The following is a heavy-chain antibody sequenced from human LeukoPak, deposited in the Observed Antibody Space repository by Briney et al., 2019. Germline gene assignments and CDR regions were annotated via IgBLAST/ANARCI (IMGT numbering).Heavy chain of an antibody. CDR1: GFTFDDYG. CDR2: INWNGGST. D-gene: IGHD1-14*01. J-gene: IGHJ3*02. CDR3: ARDRITGVLLSRKTHDAFDI. Sequence: GGSLRLSCAASGFTFDDYGMSWVRQAPGKGLEWVSGINWNGGSTGYADSVKGRFTISRDNAKNSLYLQMNSLRAEDTAVYYCARDRITGVLLSRKTHDAFDIWGQGTMVTVSS. V-gene: IGHV3-20*04.